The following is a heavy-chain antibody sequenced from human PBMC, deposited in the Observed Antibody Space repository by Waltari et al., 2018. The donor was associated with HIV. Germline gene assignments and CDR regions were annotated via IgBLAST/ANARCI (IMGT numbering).Heavy chain of an antibody. D-gene: IGHD3-9*01. V-gene: IGHV1-8*02. CDR3: ARTIFHPGSTAGWYYGLDV. CDR1: GYTFTTY. CDR2: MNPNSLNI. J-gene: IGHJ6*02. Sequence: QVQLVQSGAEVKKPGASVKVSSKTSGYTFTTYINWVRQATGQGLEWVGWMNPNSLNIAFAQQFHGRITMTRNTSISTAYMELSGLSFEDTAVYYCARTIFHPGSTAGWYYGLDVWGQGTTVTVSS.